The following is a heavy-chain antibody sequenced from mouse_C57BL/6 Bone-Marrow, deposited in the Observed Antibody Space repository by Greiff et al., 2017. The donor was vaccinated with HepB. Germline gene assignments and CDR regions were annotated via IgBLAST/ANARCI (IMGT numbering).Heavy chain of an antibody. CDR3: ARRCDGYPYAMDY. D-gene: IGHD2-3*01. J-gene: IGHJ4*01. V-gene: IGHV2-2*01. CDR2: IWSGGST. CDR1: GFSLTSYG. Sequence: QVQLQQSGPGLVQPSQSLSITCTVSGFSLTSYGVHWVRQSPGKGLEWLGVIWSGGSTDYNAAFISRLSISKDNSKSQVFFKMNSLQADDTAIYYCARRCDGYPYAMDYWGQGTSVTVSS.